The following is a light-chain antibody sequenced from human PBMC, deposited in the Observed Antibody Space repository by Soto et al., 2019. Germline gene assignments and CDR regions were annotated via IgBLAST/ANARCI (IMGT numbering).Light chain of an antibody. V-gene: IGLV1-47*01. J-gene: IGLJ1*01. CDR1: SSNIGSNY. CDR3: AEGDDSLKV. Sequence: QSVLTQPPSASGTPGQRVTISCSGSSSNIGSNYVYWYQQLPGTAPKLLIYRNNQRPSGVPDRFSGSKSGTSASLAISGLRSEEEADYYCAEGDDSLKVFGTGTKVT. CDR2: RNN.